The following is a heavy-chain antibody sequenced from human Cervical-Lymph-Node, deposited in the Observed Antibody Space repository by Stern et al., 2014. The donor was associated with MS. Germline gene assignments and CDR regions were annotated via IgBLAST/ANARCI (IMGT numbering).Heavy chain of an antibody. CDR3: ARVLDASGSYYPFDY. D-gene: IGHD3-10*01. Sequence: VQLVESGGGVVQPGRSLRLSCAASGFTFSSYGMHWVRQAPGQGLEWVAVIWYAGSNKYYADSVKGRFTISRDNSKNTLYLQMNSLRAEDTAVYYCARVLDASGSYYPFDYWGQGTLVTVSS. V-gene: IGHV3-33*01. J-gene: IGHJ4*02. CDR2: IWYAGSNK. CDR1: GFTFSSYG.